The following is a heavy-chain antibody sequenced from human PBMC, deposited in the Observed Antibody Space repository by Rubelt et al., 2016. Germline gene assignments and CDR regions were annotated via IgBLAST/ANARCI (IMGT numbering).Heavy chain of an antibody. CDR3: AKDRSASGRGGLDY. D-gene: IGHD2-8*02. V-gene: IGHV3-30*18. Sequence: GKGLEWVTVISYDGSNKYYADSVKGRFTISRDNSKYTLYLQMNSLRAEDTTMYYCAKDRSASGRGGLDYWGQGTLVTVSS. J-gene: IGHJ4*02. CDR2: ISYDGSNK.